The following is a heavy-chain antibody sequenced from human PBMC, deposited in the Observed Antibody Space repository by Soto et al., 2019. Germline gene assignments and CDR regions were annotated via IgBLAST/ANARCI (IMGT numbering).Heavy chain of an antibody. J-gene: IGHJ4*02. CDR1: GYTFTSYG. V-gene: IGHV1-18*01. D-gene: IGHD4-17*01. CDR3: ARWAYGDSEPYYFDY. Sequence: ASVKVSCKASGYTFTSYGISWVRQAPGQGLEWMGWISAYNGTTNYAQKLQGRVTMTTDTSTSTASMELRSLRSDDTAVYYCARWAYGDSEPYYFDYWGQGTLVTVSS. CDR2: ISAYNGTT.